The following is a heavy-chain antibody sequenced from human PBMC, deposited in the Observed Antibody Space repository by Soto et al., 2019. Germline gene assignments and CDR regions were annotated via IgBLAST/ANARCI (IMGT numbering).Heavy chain of an antibody. J-gene: IGHJ3*02. D-gene: IGHD3-22*01. CDR3: VSYYYDSSGYANAFDI. Sequence: PSETLSLTCTVSGGSISSGGYYWSWIRQHPGKGLEWIGYIYYSGSTYYNPSLKSRVTISVDTSKNQFSLKLSSVTAADTAVYYCVSYYYDSSGYANAFDIWGQGTMVTVSS. CDR1: GGSISSGGYY. V-gene: IGHV4-31*02. CDR2: IYYSGST.